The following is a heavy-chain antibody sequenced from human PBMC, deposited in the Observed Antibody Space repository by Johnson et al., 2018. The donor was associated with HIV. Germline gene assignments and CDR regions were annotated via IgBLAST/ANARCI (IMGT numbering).Heavy chain of an antibody. V-gene: IGHV3-20*04. CDR2: INWNGGST. D-gene: IGHD6-13*01. Sequence: VKLVESGGGLVQPGGSLRLSCVASGFTFDDYGMSWVRQAPGKGLEWVSGINWNGGSTGYADSVKGRFTISRDNAKNSLYLQMNSLRAEDTAVYYCARDRGLPGVAEAGNAFDIWGQGTLVTVSS. CDR1: GFTFDDYG. CDR3: ARDRGLPGVAEAGNAFDI. J-gene: IGHJ3*02.